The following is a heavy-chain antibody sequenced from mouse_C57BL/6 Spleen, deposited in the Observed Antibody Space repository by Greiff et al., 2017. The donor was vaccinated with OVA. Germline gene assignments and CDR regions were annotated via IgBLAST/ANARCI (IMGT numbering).Heavy chain of an antibody. Sequence: VQLQQPGAELVKPGASVKMSCKASGSTFPSYWITWVKQRPGQGLEWIGDIYPGSGSTNYNEKFKSKATLTVDTSSSTAYMQLSRLTSEDSAVYYCARRVDYYGSSYFDYWGQGTTLTVSS. J-gene: IGHJ2*01. V-gene: IGHV1-55*01. CDR2: IYPGSGST. D-gene: IGHD1-1*01. CDR3: ARRVDYYGSSYFDY. CDR1: GSTFPSYW.